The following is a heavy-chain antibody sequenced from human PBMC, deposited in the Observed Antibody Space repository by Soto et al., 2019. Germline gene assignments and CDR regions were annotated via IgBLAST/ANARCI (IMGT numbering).Heavy chain of an antibody. CDR2: IIPIFGTA. V-gene: IGHV1-69*01. Sequence: QVQLVQSGAEVKKPGSSVKVSCKASGGTFSSYAISWVRQAPGQGLEWMGGIIPIFGTANYAQKFQGRVTISADESTRTAYMELSSLGSEDTAEYYSARSRYYDSRGRGGYDCYYCMDDWGQGTTVTVYS. J-gene: IGHJ6*02. CDR3: ARSRYYDSRGRGGYDCYYCMDD. CDR1: GGTFSSYA. D-gene: IGHD3-22*01.